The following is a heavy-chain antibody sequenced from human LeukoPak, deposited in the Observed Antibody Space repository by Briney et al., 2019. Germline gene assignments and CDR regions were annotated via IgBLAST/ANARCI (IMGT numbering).Heavy chain of an antibody. CDR2: INHSGST. Sequence: SSETLSLTCAVYGGSFSGYYWSWIRQPPGKGLEWIGEINHSGSTNYNPSLKSRVTISVDTSKNQFSLKLSSVTAADTAVYYRVRGFGIAARLPWGQGTLVTVSS. D-gene: IGHD6-6*01. CDR1: GGSFSGYY. V-gene: IGHV4-34*01. CDR3: VRGFGIAARLP. J-gene: IGHJ5*02.